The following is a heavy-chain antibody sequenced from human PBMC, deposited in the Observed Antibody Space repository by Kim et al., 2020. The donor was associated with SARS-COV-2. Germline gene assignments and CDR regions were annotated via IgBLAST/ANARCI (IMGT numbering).Heavy chain of an antibody. V-gene: IGHV1-18*01. D-gene: IGHD1-20*01. CDR2: ISAYNGNT. Sequence: ASVKVSCKASGYTFTSYGISWVRQAPGQGLEWMGWISAYNGNTNYAQKLQGRVTMTTDTSTSTAYMELRSLRSDDTAVYYCARDHRRVTYNWRPGWFDPWGQGTLVTVSS. CDR3: ARDHRRVTYNWRPGWFDP. CDR1: GYTFTSYG. J-gene: IGHJ5*02.